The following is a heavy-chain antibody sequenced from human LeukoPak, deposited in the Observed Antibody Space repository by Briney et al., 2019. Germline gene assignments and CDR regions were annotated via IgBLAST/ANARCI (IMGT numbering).Heavy chain of an antibody. V-gene: IGHV1-69*06. Sequence: SVKVSCKASGYTFTDYYMHWVRQAPGQGLEWMGGIIPIFGTANYAQKFQGRVTITADKSTSTAYMELSSLRSEDTAVYYCARAVVDTAGFDYWGQGTLVTVSS. CDR2: IIPIFGTA. CDR3: ARAVVDTAGFDY. CDR1: GYTFTDYY. D-gene: IGHD5-18*01. J-gene: IGHJ4*02.